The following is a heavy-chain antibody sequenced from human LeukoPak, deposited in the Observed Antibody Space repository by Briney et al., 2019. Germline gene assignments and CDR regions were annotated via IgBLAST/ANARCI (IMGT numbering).Heavy chain of an antibody. V-gene: IGHV1-24*01. CDR2: FDPEDGET. J-gene: IGHJ4*02. CDR1: GYTLTELS. CDR3: ATDFYCSSTSCPRPY. D-gene: IGHD2-2*01. Sequence: ASVKVSCKVSGYTLTELSMHWVRQTPGKGLEWMGGFDPEDGETIYAQKFQGRVTMTEDTSTDTAYMELSSLRSEDTAVYYCATDFYCSSTSCPRPYWGQGTLVTVSS.